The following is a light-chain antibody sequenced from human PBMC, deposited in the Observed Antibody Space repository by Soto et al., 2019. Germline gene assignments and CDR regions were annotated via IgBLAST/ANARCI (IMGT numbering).Light chain of an antibody. V-gene: IGKV1-5*01. CDR1: QSISSW. J-gene: IGKJ1*01. Sequence: DIQMTQSPSTLLASVGDRVTITSRASQSISSWLAWYQQKPRKAPKLLIYDASSLESGVPSRFSGSGSGTEFTLTISSLHPDDFAPYYCQQYNSYSWTFGQGTKV. CDR2: DAS. CDR3: QQYNSYSWT.